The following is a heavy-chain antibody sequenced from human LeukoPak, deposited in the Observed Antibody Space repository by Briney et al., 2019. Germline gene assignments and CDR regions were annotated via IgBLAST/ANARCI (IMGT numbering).Heavy chain of an antibody. D-gene: IGHD4/OR15-4a*01. CDR2: IRQDGNEK. Sequence: PGGSLRLSCAASGLTFRTYAMSWVRQAPGKGLEWVANIRQDGNEKYYVDSVKGRFTISRDNAKNSLDLQMNSLRAEDTAVYYCARDTLGEGEDANYAVYYFDYWGQGTPVTVSS. CDR3: ARDTLGEGEDANYAVYYFDY. CDR1: GLTFRTYA. V-gene: IGHV3-7*01. J-gene: IGHJ4*02.